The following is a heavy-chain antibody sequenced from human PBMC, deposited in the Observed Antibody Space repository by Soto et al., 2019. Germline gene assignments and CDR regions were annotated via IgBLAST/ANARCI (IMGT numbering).Heavy chain of an antibody. J-gene: IGHJ4*02. V-gene: IGHV3-15*07. CDR2: IKSKTDGGST. CDR1: GFTFSNAW. Sequence: EVQLVESGGGLVKPGRSLRLSCAASGFTFSNAWMNWVRQAPGKGLEWVGRIKSKTDGGSTDYGEHVKGRFTIQRDDSKNTLYLQMNSLKAGYAAVYYCTTDYLVPWGQGTLVTVSS. D-gene: IGHD3-10*01. CDR3: TTDYLVP.